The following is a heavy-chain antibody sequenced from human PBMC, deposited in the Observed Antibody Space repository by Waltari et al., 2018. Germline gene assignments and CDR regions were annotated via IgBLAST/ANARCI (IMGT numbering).Heavy chain of an antibody. CDR3: AALAGKGFGVVTHHAFDI. CDR1: GYSISSGYY. CDR2: IYHSGST. D-gene: IGHD3-3*01. Sequence: QVQLQESGPGLVKPSETLSLTCAVSGYSISSGYYWGWIRQPPGKGLEWIGSIYHSGSTYYNPSLKSRVTISVDTSKNQFSLKLSSVTAADTAVYYCAALAGKGFGVVTHHAFDIWGQGTMVTVSS. V-gene: IGHV4-38-2*01. J-gene: IGHJ3*02.